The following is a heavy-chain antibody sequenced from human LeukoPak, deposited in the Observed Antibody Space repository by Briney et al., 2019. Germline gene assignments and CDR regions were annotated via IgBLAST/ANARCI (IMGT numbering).Heavy chain of an antibody. CDR2: IDPSDSYT. J-gene: IGHJ6*02. Sequence: GESLKISCNGSGYXFTSYWISWVRQMPGKGLEWMGRIDPSDSYTNYSPSFQGHVTISADKSISTAYLQWSSLKASDTAMYYCASPRDYYYGMDVWGQGTTVTVSS. V-gene: IGHV5-10-1*01. CDR3: ASPRDYYYGMDV. CDR1: GYXFTSYW.